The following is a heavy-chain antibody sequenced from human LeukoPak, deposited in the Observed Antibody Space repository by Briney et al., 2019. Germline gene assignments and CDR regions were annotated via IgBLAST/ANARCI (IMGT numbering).Heavy chain of an antibody. V-gene: IGHV3-23*01. D-gene: IGHD3-10*01. J-gene: IGHJ4*02. CDR2: ISGSAITT. Sequence: PGGSLRLSCTTSGFTFSNYAMSWVRQAPGKGLEWVSSISGSAITTYYADSVKGRFAISRDNSKNTLYLQMTSLRAEDTAVYHCAKDQRFGDLDDYRGQGTLVTVSS. CDR3: AKDQRFGDLDDY. CDR1: GFTFSNYA.